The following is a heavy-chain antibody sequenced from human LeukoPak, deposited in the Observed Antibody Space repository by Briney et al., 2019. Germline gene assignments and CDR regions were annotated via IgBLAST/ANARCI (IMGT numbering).Heavy chain of an antibody. Sequence: GGSLRLSCAASGFTFSSYSMNWVRQAPGKGLEWVSYISSSSTIYYADSVKGRFTISRDNAKNSLYLQMNSLRAEDTAVYYCARGRLLRYFDWLLSGEYYFDYWGQGTLVTVSS. V-gene: IGHV3-48*01. CDR1: GFTFSSYS. CDR3: ARGRLLRYFDWLLSGEYYFDY. J-gene: IGHJ4*02. CDR2: ISSSSTI. D-gene: IGHD3-9*01.